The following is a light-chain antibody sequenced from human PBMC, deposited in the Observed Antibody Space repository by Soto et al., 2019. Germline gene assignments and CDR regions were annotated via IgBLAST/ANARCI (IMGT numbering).Light chain of an antibody. CDR1: QSVSSRY. V-gene: IGKV3-20*01. CDR2: GAS. Sequence: ILLTPSPCTLSLSPGERATLSCRASQSVSSRYLAWYPQKPGKAPRLLIYGASSRATGIPDRFSGSGSGTDVPLPISRLEPEDVAVYYRQQYGSSPWTFGQGTK. CDR3: QQYGSSPWT. J-gene: IGKJ1*01.